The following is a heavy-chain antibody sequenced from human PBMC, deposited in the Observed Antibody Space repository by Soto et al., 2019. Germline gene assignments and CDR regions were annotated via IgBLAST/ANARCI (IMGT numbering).Heavy chain of an antibody. CDR1: GGSIRVQSSY. CDR2: SYYSGTS. D-gene: IGHD1-20*01. V-gene: IGHV4-39*01. Sequence: SETLSLTSTVSGGSIRVQSSYWTWIRQTPGKGLEWVGSSYYSGTSYFNPALKGRVTISVDTSTNQFSLRLTSVTAADTAVYYCTRRYNWNDYYFDPWGQGTLVTVSS. J-gene: IGHJ5*02. CDR3: TRRYNWNDYYFDP.